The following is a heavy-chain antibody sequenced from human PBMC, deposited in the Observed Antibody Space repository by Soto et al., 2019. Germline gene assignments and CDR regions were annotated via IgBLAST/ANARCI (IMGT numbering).Heavy chain of an antibody. V-gene: IGHV3-43*01. CDR3: AQGNYYDSSSYYYFNY. Sequence: GGSLRLSCAASGFPFDAYVMHWVRQGPGKGLERVSLLTWDGGSTYYADSVKGRFTISRDNSENSLYLQMNILRPEDTALYYCAQGNYYDSSSYYYFNYWGQGTLVTVSS. CDR1: GFPFDAYV. CDR2: LTWDGGST. J-gene: IGHJ4*02. D-gene: IGHD3-22*01.